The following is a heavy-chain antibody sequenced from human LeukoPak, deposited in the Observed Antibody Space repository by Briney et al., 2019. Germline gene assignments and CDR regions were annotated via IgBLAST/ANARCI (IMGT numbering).Heavy chain of an antibody. CDR3: ARDALSSGWYWYFDY. Sequence: SETLCLTCTVSGGSISSYYWSWIRQPPGKGLEWVGYIYYSGSTNYNPSLKSRVTISVDTSKNQFSLKLSSVTAADTAVYYCARDALSSGWYWYFDYWGQGTLVTVSS. J-gene: IGHJ4*02. D-gene: IGHD6-19*01. V-gene: IGHV4-59*01. CDR2: IYYSGST. CDR1: GGSISSYY.